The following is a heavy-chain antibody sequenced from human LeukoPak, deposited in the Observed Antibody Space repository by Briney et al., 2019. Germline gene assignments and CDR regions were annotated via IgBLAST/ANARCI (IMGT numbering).Heavy chain of an antibody. D-gene: IGHD1-1*01. CDR1: GASMSRDNW. J-gene: IGHJ4*02. CDR2: FSCSGST. V-gene: IGHV4-39*07. CDR3: ARDWNRYAY. Sequence: PSETLSLTCAVSGASMSRDNWWGWIRQPPGKGLEWIGSFSCSGSTYYNPSLKSRVTISVDTSKSQFSLYMDSVTAADTAVYYCARDWNRYAYWGQGTLVTVSS.